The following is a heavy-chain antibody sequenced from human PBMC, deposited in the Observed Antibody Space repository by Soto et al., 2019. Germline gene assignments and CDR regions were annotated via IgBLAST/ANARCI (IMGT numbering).Heavy chain of an antibody. CDR2: ISSSSSYI. J-gene: IGHJ3*02. Sequence: GGSLRLSCAASGFTFSSYSMNWVRQAPGKGLEWVSSISSSSSYIYYADSAKGRFTISRDNAKNSLYLQMNSLRAEDTAVYYCARDSYSSSWYPGDAFDIWGQGTMVTVSS. CDR1: GFTFSSYS. D-gene: IGHD6-13*01. V-gene: IGHV3-21*01. CDR3: ARDSYSSSWYPGDAFDI.